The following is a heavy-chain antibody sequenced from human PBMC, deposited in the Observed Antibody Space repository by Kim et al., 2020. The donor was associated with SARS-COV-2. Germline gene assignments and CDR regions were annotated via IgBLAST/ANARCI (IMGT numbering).Heavy chain of an antibody. D-gene: IGHD6-19*01. J-gene: IGHJ6*02. CDR3: ARDRGVQNFQWLGRSYGMDV. CDR2: ISYDGSNK. Sequence: GGSLRLSCAASGFTFSSYAMHWVRQAPGKGLEWVAVISYDGSNKYYADSVKGRFTISRDNSKNTLYLQMNSLRAEDTAVYYCARDRGVQNFQWLGRSYGMDVWGQGTTVTVSS. CDR1: GFTFSSYA. V-gene: IGHV3-30*04.